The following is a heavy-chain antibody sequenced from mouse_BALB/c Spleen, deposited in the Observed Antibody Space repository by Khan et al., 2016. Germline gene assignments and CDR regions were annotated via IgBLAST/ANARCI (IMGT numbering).Heavy chain of an antibody. Sequence: VQLQESGPGLVAPSQSLSITCTVSGFSLTTSGVHWVRQPPGKGLDWLGVIRAGGSTDYHSALMSRLSITKDNSKNKLFLQMNSLQTDDTAMYYCARGDQDHDACFASWGQGTPVTVSA. CDR1: GFSLTTSG. D-gene: IGHD2-4*01. J-gene: IGHJ3*01. CDR3: ARGDQDHDACFAS. V-gene: IGHV2-9*02. CDR2: IRAGGST.